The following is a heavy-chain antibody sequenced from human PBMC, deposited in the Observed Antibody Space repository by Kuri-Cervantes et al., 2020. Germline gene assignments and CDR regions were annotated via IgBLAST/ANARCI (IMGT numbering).Heavy chain of an antibody. CDR1: GGSISSYY. CDR2: IYYSGST. CDR3: AGVLYITMSPSDAFDI. V-gene: IGHV4-59*01. D-gene: IGHD3-10*02. Sequence: SETLSLTCTVSGGSISSYYWSWIRQPPGKGLEWIGYIYYSGSTNYNPSLKSRVTISVDTSKNQFSLKLSSVTAADTAVYYCAGVLYITMSPSDAFDIWGQGTMVTVSS. J-gene: IGHJ3*02.